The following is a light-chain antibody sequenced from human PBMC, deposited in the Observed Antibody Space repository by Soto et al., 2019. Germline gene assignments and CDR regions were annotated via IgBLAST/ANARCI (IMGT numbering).Light chain of an antibody. Sequence: QTVVTQEPSFSVSPGGTVTLTCDLSSGSVSTSYYPSWYQQTPGQAPRTLIYNTNARSSGVPDRFSGSILGNKAALTITGAQADDESDYYCVLYMGSGISVFGGGTQLTVL. CDR1: SGSVSTSYY. CDR2: NTN. J-gene: IGLJ7*01. CDR3: VLYMGSGISV. V-gene: IGLV8-61*01.